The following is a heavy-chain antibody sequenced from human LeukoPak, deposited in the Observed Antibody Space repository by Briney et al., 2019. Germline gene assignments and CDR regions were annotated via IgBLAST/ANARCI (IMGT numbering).Heavy chain of an antibody. CDR1: GYTFTGYY. J-gene: IGHJ6*03. Sequence: ASVKVSCKASGYTFTGYYMHWVRQAPGQGLEWMGWINPNSGGTNYAQKFQGRVTMTRDTSISTAYMELSRLRSDDTAAYYCARDRLLEWAYYYYMDVWGKGTTVTVSS. CDR2: INPNSGGT. D-gene: IGHD3-3*01. CDR3: ARDRLLEWAYYYYMDV. V-gene: IGHV1-2*02.